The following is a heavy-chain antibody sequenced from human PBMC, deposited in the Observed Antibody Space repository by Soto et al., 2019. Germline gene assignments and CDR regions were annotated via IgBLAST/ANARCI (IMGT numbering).Heavy chain of an antibody. CDR2: IDWDDDK. J-gene: IGHJ4*02. D-gene: IGHD6-13*01. V-gene: IGHV2-70*04. Sequence: ESGPTLVNPTQTLTLTCTFSGFSLTTNGMRVSWIRQPPGKALEWLARIDWDDDKFYSTSLKTRLTISQDTSKNQVVLTMTNMDPVDTATYYCARAPYSSSWYGDYFDYWGQGTLVTVSS. CDR1: GFSLTTNGMR. CDR3: ARAPYSSSWYGDYFDY.